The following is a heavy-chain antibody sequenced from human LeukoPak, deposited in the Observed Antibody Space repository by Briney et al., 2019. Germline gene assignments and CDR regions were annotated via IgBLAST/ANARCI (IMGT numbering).Heavy chain of an antibody. CDR3: ATAESTLGYCSGGSCLGAFDI. J-gene: IGHJ3*02. D-gene: IGHD2-15*01. CDR2: IIPILGIA. V-gene: IGHV1-69*04. Sequence: ASVKVSCKASGGTFSSYAISWVRQAPGQGLEWMGRIIPILGIANYAQKFQGRVTITADKSTSTAYMELSSLRSEDTAVYYCATAESTLGYCSGGSCLGAFDIWGQGTMVTVSS. CDR1: GGTFSSYA.